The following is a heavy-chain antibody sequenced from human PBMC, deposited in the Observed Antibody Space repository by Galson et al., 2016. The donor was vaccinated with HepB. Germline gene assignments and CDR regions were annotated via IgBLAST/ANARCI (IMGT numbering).Heavy chain of an antibody. CDR1: GFTFTSHW. Sequence: SLRLSCAASGFTFTSHWMHWVRQAPGNGLEWVANINQGGGEKYYVDSVKGRFTISRDNSKNSLYLQMNSLRAEDTAVYYCANHRGWGQGTLVTVSS. CDR3: ANHRG. CDR2: INQGGGEK. V-gene: IGHV3-7*03. D-gene: IGHD1-14*01. J-gene: IGHJ4*02.